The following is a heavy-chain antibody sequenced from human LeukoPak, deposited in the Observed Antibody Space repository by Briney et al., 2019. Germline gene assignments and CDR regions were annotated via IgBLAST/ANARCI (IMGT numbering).Heavy chain of an antibody. CDR1: GFTFSSYW. V-gene: IGHV3-7*01. CDR2: IKQDGSKK. D-gene: IGHD5-24*01. J-gene: IGHJ4*02. CDR3: ARKETNFDY. Sequence: GGSLRLSCAASGFTFSSYWMTWVRQAPGKGLEWVANIKQDGSKKNYVDSVKGRFTISRDNAKNTLYLQMNSLRAEDTAVYYCARKETNFDYWGQGTLVTVSS.